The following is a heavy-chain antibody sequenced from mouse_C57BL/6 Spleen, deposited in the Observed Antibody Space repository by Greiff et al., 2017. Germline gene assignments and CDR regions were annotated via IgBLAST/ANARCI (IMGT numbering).Heavy chain of an antibody. CDR2: ISNGGGST. CDR1: GFTFSDYY. Sequence: EVQLVESGGGLVQPGGSLKLSCAASGFTFSDYYMYWVRQTPEKRLEWVAYISNGGGSTYYPDTVKGRFTISRDNAKNTLYLQMSRLKSEDTAMYYCARQGHGYYAMDYWGQGTSVTVSS. CDR3: ARQGHGYYAMDY. J-gene: IGHJ4*01. V-gene: IGHV5-12*01.